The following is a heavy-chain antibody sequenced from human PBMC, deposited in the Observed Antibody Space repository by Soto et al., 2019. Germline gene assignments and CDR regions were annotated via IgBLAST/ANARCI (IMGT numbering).Heavy chain of an antibody. CDR1: GITFSNAW. CDR3: TTTRPGTNVFDN. V-gene: IGHV3-15*01. Sequence: EVLLVESGGDLVEPGGSLRLSCAASGITFSNAWMTWVRQAPGKGLEYIGRIRSKTDGGTTEYSAPVEGRFTISRDDSKNTLYLQMGGLKTEDTAVYYSTTTRPGTNVFDNWGQGTLVTVSS. CDR2: IRSKTDGGTT. J-gene: IGHJ3*02. D-gene: IGHD6-13*01.